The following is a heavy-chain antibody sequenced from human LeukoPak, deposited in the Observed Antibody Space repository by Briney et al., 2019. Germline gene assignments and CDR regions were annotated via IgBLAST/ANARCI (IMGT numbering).Heavy chain of an antibody. V-gene: IGHV4-39*01. Sequence: SSETLSLTCTVSGGSISSSSYHWGWIRQPPGKGLEWIGGIYYSGSTYYNPSLKSRVTISVDTSKNQFSLKLSSVTAADTAVYYCARLKAARGIDYWGQGTLVTVSS. CDR2: IYYSGST. CDR1: GGSISSSSYH. CDR3: ARLKAARGIDY. J-gene: IGHJ4*02. D-gene: IGHD6-6*01.